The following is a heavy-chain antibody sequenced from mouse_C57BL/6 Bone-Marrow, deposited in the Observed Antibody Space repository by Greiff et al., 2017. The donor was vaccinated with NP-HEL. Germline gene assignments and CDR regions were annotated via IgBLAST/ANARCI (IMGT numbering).Heavy chain of an antibody. CDR1: GFTFSSYA. Sequence: EVKLMESGGGLVKPGGSLKLSCAASGFTFSSYAMSWVRQTPEKRLEWVATISDGGSYTYYPDNVKGRFTISRDNAKNNLYLQMSHLKSEDTAMYYCARGGFFDYWGRGTALTVSA. CDR3: ARGGFFDY. V-gene: IGHV5-4*03. CDR2: ISDGGSYT. J-gene: IGHJ2*01.